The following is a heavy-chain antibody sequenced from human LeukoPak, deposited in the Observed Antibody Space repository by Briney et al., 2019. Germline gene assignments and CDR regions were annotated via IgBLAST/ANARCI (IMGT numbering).Heavy chain of an antibody. CDR3: ARGLYTNGWYYFDY. D-gene: IGHD3-16*01. CDR1: GFIVSSSD. J-gene: IGHJ4*02. V-gene: IGHV3-66*01. CDR2: IYSGATT. Sequence: PGGSLRLSCVASGFIVSSSDMNWVRQAPGKGLEWVSVIYSGATTSYADPVKGRFTISRDNSKNTLYLQMNSLRAEDTAVYYCARGLYTNGWYYFDYWGQGTLVTVSS.